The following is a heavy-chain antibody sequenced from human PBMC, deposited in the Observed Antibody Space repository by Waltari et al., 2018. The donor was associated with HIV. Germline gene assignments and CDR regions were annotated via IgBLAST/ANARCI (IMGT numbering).Heavy chain of an antibody. CDR1: NSSISAKH. V-gene: IGHV3-53*01. CDR3: ATGVRYYGP. J-gene: IGHJ5*02. D-gene: IGHD3-22*01. Sequence: EVLLAESGGGLIQPGGSLGLSCTAFNSSISAKHVTWIRQAPGGSLELVASTYPHDTTHYADSVSGRFTISRAKSRTKVFLLMNSLFVDDTATYFCATGVRYYGPWGQGTRVTVSS. CDR2: TYPHDTT.